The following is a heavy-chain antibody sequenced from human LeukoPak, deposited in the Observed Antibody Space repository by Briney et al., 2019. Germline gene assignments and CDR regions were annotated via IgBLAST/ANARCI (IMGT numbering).Heavy chain of an antibody. V-gene: IGHV4-39*01. CDR3: ARSPGYSSGWRELDYFDY. CDR1: GGSISSSSYY. D-gene: IGHD6-19*01. J-gene: IGHJ4*02. CDR2: IYYGGST. Sequence: PSETLSLTCTVSGGSISSSSYYWGWIRQPPGKGLEWIGSIYYGGSTYYNPSPKSRITISVDTSKNQFSLKLNSVTAADTAVYYCARSPGYSSGWRELDYFDYWGQGTLVTVSS.